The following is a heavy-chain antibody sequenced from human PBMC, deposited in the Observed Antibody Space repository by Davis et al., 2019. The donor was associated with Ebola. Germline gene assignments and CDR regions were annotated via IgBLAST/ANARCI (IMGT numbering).Heavy chain of an antibody. J-gene: IGHJ5*02. CDR3: ARRVEMTIGGSYNWFDT. D-gene: IGHD1-26*01. Sequence: PSETLSLTCTVSGGSISTHYWNWIRQPPGKGLEWIGYVYYTGSTNYNPSLESRVTISVDTSKNQFSLSLRSVTAADTAVYYCARRVEMTIGGSYNWFDTWGQGALVTVSS. CDR2: VYYTGST. V-gene: IGHV4-59*08. CDR1: GGSISTHY.